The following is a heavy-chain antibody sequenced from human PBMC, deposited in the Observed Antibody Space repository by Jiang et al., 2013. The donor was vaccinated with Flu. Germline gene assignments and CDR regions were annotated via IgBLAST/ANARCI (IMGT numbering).Heavy chain of an antibody. CDR2: TYYRSKWYN. V-gene: IGHV6-1*01. J-gene: IGHJ4*02. CDR3: ARVAGGSYWAPFDY. D-gene: IGHD1-26*01. CDR1: VSSNSAA. Sequence: VSSNSAAWNWIRQSPSRGLEWLGRTYYRSKWYNDYAVSVKSRITINPDTSKNQFSLQLNSVTPEDTAVYYCARVAGGSYWAPFDYWGQGTLVTVSS.